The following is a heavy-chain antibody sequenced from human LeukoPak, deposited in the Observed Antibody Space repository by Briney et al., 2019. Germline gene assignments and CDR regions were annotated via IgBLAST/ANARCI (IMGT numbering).Heavy chain of an antibody. CDR3: ARDRWGYSYGWGAFDI. J-gene: IGHJ3*02. CDR2: IYYSGST. V-gene: IGHV4-39*07. Sequence: PSETLSLTCTVSGGSISSSSYYWGWIRQPPGKGLEWIGSIYYSGSTYYNPSLKSRVTISVDTSKNQFSLKLSSVTAADTAVYYCARDRWGYSYGWGAFDIWGQGTMVTVSS. D-gene: IGHD5-18*01. CDR1: GGSISSSSYY.